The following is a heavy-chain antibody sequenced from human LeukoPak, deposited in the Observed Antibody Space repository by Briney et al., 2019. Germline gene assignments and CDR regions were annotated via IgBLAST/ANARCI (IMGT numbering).Heavy chain of an antibody. D-gene: IGHD3-22*01. CDR3: ASPTYDSSGYYLPLSTVYYYYGMGV. V-gene: IGHV1-69*13. J-gene: IGHJ6*02. CDR1: GGTFSSYA. CDR2: IIPIFGTA. Sequence: SVKVSCKASGGTFSSYAISWVRQAPGQGLEWMGGIIPIFGTANYAQKFQGRVTITADESTSTAYMELSSLRSEDTAVYYCASPTYDSSGYYLPLSTVYYYYGMGVWGQGTTVTVSS.